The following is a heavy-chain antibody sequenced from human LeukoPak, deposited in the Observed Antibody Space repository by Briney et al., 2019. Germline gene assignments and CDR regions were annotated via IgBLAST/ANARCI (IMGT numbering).Heavy chain of an antibody. CDR1: GGSISSSSYY. Sequence: SETLSLTCTVSGGSISSSSYYWGWIRQPPGKGLEWIGSIYYSGSTYYNQSLKSRVTISVDTSKNQFPVKLSSVTAADTAVYYCASLGLVGATQGQYYYYGMDVWGQGTTVTVSS. CDR3: ASLGLVGATQGQYYYYGMDV. V-gene: IGHV4-39*01. CDR2: IYYSGST. D-gene: IGHD1-26*01. J-gene: IGHJ6*02.